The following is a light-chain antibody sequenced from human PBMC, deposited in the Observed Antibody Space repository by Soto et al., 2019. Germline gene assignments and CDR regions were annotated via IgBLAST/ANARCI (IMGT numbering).Light chain of an antibody. CDR2: EVS. J-gene: IGLJ2*01. CDR3: SSYTSSSTLVV. Sequence: QSALTQPASVSGSPGQSITISCTGTSSDVGGYNYVSWYQQHPGKAPKLMIYEVSKRPSGVSNRFSGSKSGNTASLTISGLQAEDEAEYYCSSYTSSSTLVVFGGGTKLTVL. V-gene: IGLV2-14*01. CDR1: SSDVGGYNY.